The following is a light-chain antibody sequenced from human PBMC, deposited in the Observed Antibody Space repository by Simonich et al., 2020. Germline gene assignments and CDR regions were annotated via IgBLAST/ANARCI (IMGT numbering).Light chain of an antibody. CDR2: EVS. Sequence: QSALTQPPSVSGSPGQSVTISCTGTSSDVGSYNRVSWYQQPPGTAPKLMIYEVSNRPSGVPDRFSGSKSGNTASLTISGLQAEDEADYYCCSYAGSSTFAVFGGGTQLTVL. J-gene: IGLJ7*01. CDR3: CSYAGSSTFAV. CDR1: SSDVGSYNR. V-gene: IGLV2-18*02.